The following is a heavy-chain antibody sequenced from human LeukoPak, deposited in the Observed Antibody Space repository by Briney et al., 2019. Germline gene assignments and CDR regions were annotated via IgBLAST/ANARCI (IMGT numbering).Heavy chain of an antibody. CDR1: GFTFDDYG. Sequence: GGSLRLSCAASGFTFDDYGMSWVRQAPGKGLEWVSGINWNGGSTGYADSVKGRFTISRDNAKNSLYLQMNSLRAEDTAVYYCANLGILEWLLSPFDYWGQGTLVTVSS. J-gene: IGHJ4*02. CDR2: INWNGGST. V-gene: IGHV3-20*04. D-gene: IGHD3-3*01. CDR3: ANLGILEWLLSPFDY.